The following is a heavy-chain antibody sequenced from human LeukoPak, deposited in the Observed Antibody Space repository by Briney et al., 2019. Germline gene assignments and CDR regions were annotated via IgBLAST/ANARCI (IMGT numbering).Heavy chain of an antibody. V-gene: IGHV3-7*01. CDR3: ARGHYGLDC. D-gene: IGHD4-17*01. CDR2: IKEDGSEK. Sequence: GGSLRLSCAASGFTFSNYWISWVRQAPGKGLEWVANIKEDGSEKYYVDSVKGRFTLSRDSAKNSLYLQMNSLRAEDTAVYYCARGHYGLDCWGQGTLVIVSS. CDR1: GFTFSNYW. J-gene: IGHJ4*02.